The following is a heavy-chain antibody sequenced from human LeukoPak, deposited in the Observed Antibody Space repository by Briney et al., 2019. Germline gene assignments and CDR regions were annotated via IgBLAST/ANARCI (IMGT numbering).Heavy chain of an antibody. CDR1: GFTFSSYG. CDR2: IRYDGSNK. J-gene: IGHJ6*03. CDR3: AKGKTYYYDSSGYYSDYMDV. V-gene: IGHV3-30*02. Sequence: GGSLRLSCAASGFTFSSYGMHWVRQAPGKGLEWVAFIRYDGSNKYYADSVKGRFTISRDNSKNTLYLQMNSLRAEDTAVCYCAKGKTYYYDSSGYYSDYMDVWGKGTTVTVSS. D-gene: IGHD3-22*01.